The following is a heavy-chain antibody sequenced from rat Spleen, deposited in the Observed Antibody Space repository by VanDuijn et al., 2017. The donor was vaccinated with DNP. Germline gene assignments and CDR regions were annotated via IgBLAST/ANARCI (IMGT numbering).Heavy chain of an antibody. CDR3: ARAPKYYGYTYGYFDY. V-gene: IGHV2-45*01. J-gene: IGHJ2*01. Sequence: QVQLMESGPGLVQPSETLSLTCTVSGFSLTSYNVHWVRQPPGKGLEWMGVMWSGGSTDYNSALKSRLSISRDTSKNQVFLKMNSLQSEDTTTYYCARAPKYYGYTYGYFDYWGQGVMVTVSS. D-gene: IGHD1-9*01. CDR1: GFSLTSYN. CDR2: MWSGGST.